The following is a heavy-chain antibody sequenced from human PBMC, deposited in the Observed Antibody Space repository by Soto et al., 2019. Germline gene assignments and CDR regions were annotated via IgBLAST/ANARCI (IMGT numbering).Heavy chain of an antibody. CDR1: GGTFSSYA. J-gene: IGHJ4*02. V-gene: IGHV1-69*01. D-gene: IGHD1-20*01. CDR2: IIPIFGTA. Sequence: QVQLVQSGAEVKKPGSSVKVSCKASGGTFSSYAISWVRQAPGQGLEWMGGIIPIFGTANYAQKFQGRVTITADESTITADMELSSLRSEDTAVYYCARDTRSDNWNLGFDYWGQGTLVTVSS. CDR3: ARDTRSDNWNLGFDY.